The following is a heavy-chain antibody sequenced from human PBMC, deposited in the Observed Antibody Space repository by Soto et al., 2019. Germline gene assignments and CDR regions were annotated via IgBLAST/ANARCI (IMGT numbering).Heavy chain of an antibody. CDR3: ARVPRGSSYGYFDY. J-gene: IGHJ4*02. Sequence: SETLSLTRTVSGGSISDYFWSWIRQPPGKGLEWIGYIYYSGHTNYNPSLKSRVTISVDTSKNQFSLNLSSVAAADTAVYYCARVPRGSSYGYFDYWGQGTLVTVSS. D-gene: IGHD5-18*01. CDR1: GGSISDYF. CDR2: IYYSGHT. V-gene: IGHV4-59*01.